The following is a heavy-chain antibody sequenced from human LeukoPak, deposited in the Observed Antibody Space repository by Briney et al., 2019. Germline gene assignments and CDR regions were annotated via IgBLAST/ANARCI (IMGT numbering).Heavy chain of an antibody. J-gene: IGHJ5*02. CDR3: ARAYSSSWYFNWFDP. V-gene: IGHV4-39*01. Sequence: SETLSLTCTVSGDSISSSTYYWGWLRQPPGKGLEWIGSINYSGSTFYNPSLKSRVTISVDTSKNQFSLILSSVTAADTAVYFCARAYSSSWYFNWFDPWGQGTLVTVSS. CDR1: GDSISSSTYY. CDR2: INYSGST. D-gene: IGHD6-13*01.